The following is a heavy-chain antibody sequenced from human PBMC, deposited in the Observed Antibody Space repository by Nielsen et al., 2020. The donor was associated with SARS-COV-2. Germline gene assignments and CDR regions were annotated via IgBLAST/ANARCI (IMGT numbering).Heavy chain of an antibody. J-gene: IGHJ4*02. Sequence: ASVKVSCKASGYSFTSYDMHWVRQAPGQGLEWMGVIYPSVGSTIYAQKLQGRVAMTTDTPTSTVYMELRSLRSDDTAVYYCARDHLGLYFFDYWGQGTLVTVSS. D-gene: IGHD3/OR15-3a*01. V-gene: IGHV1-46*01. CDR3: ARDHLGLYFFDY. CDR2: IYPSVGST. CDR1: GYSFTSYD.